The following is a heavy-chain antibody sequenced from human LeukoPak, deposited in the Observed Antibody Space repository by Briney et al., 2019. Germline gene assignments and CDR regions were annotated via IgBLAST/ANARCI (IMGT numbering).Heavy chain of an antibody. CDR3: ARDLIVGATLAGGHDAFDI. V-gene: IGHV1-18*01. CDR2: VSGYNGNT. J-gene: IGHJ3*02. CDR1: GYTFTRNG. Sequence: ASVKVSCKASGYTFTRNGICWVRQAPGQGLEWMGWVSGYNGNTKYAQKFQGRVTMTTDTSTRTAYMDLRSLRSDDTAVYYCARDLIVGATLAGGHDAFDIWGQGAMVTVSS. D-gene: IGHD1-26*01.